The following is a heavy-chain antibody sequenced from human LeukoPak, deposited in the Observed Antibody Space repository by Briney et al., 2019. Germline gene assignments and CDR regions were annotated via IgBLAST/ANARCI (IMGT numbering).Heavy chain of an antibody. V-gene: IGHV4-30-2*01. CDR1: GGSISSGGYS. Sequence: SQTLSLTCAVSGGSISSGGYSWSWIRQPPGKGLEWIGYIYHSGSTYYNPSLKSRVTISVDRSKNQFSLKLSSVTAADTAVYYCAGGYSSSWYDYYYYYGMDVWGQGTTVTVSS. D-gene: IGHD6-13*01. J-gene: IGHJ6*02. CDR2: IYHSGST. CDR3: AGGYSSSWYDYYYYYGMDV.